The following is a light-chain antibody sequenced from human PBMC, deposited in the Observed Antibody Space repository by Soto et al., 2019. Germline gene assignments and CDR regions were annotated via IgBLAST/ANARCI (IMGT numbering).Light chain of an antibody. CDR3: QQYDSSPKT. CDR1: QYVSTN. V-gene: IGKV3-20*01. J-gene: IGKJ1*01. Sequence: ETVMTQFPATLSVSPGERATLSCRASQYVSTNLAWYQQQPGQPPRLLIYGASSRATGIPDRFSGSGSGTDFTLTISRLEPEDFAVYYCQQYDSSPKTFGQGTKVEIK. CDR2: GAS.